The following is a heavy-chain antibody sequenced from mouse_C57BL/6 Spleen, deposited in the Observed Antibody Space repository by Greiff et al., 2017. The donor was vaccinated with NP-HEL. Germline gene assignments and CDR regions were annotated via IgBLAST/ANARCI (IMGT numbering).Heavy chain of an antibody. D-gene: IGHD2-4*01. CDR1: GYAFSSSW. V-gene: IGHV1-82*01. J-gene: IGHJ3*01. Sequence: QVQLQQSGPELVKPGASVKISCKASGYAFSSSWMNWVKQRPGKGLEWIGRIYPGDGDTNYNGKFKGKATLTADKSSSTAYMQLSSLTSEDSAVYFCEGLYYDYGAWFAYWGQGTLVTVSA. CDR3: EGLYYDYGAWFAY. CDR2: IYPGDGDT.